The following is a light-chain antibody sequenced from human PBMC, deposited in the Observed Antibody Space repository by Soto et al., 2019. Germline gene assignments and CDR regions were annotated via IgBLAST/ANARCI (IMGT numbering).Light chain of an antibody. J-gene: IGLJ1*01. V-gene: IGLV2-18*02. Sequence: QSALTQPGSVSGSPGQSVTISCTGTSSDVGSYNRVSWYQQSPGTAPKLMIYEVSNRPSGVPDRFSGSKSGNTASLTISGLQAEDEADYYCNSYTTSSTYVFGTGTKVTVL. CDR2: EVS. CDR1: SSDVGSYNR. CDR3: NSYTTSSTYV.